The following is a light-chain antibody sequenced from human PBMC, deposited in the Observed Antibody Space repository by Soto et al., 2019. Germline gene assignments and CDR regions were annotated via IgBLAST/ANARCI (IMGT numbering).Light chain of an antibody. Sequence: QSVLTQPASVSGSPGQSITISCTGTSGDIGSYNRVSWYQQHPGKAPKLIIYEVSNRPSGVSNRFSGSKSGNTASLTISGLQAEDEADYYCSSYTSSSTLLVFGTGTKVTVL. V-gene: IGLV2-14*01. CDR2: EVS. CDR3: SSYTSSSTLLV. CDR1: SGDIGSYNR. J-gene: IGLJ1*01.